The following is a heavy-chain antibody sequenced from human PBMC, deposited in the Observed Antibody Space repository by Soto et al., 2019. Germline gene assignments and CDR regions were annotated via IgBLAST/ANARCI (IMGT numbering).Heavy chain of an antibody. D-gene: IGHD2-21*02. V-gene: IGHV3-74*01. J-gene: IGHJ6*02. Sequence: EVQLVESGGGLVQPGGSLRLSCAASGFTFSSYWMHWVRQAPGKGLVWVSRINSDGSSTTYADSVKGRFTISRDNAKHTLYLQMNSLRAEDTAVYYCARDEGVVTAIEDSYGMDVWGQGTTVTVSS. CDR1: GFTFSSYW. CDR2: INSDGSST. CDR3: ARDEGVVTAIEDSYGMDV.